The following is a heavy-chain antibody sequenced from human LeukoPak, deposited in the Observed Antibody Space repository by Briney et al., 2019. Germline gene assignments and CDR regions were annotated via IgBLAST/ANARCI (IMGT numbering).Heavy chain of an antibody. CDR2: VWDNGINK. Sequence: GGSLRLSCAASGFTFSRYGMHWVRQAPGKGLEWVAVVWDNGINKFYADSMKGRFTISRDNSKHTLSLHMNSLRAEDTAVYYCVKEPAPYSLGDARGKGTTVTVSS. J-gene: IGHJ6*04. CDR1: GFTFSRYG. V-gene: IGHV3-33*06. D-gene: IGHD3-16*01. CDR3: VKEPAPYSLGDA.